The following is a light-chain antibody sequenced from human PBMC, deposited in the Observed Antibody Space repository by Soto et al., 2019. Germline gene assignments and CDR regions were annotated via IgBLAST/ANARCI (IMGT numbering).Light chain of an antibody. CDR2: DNN. CDR3: CSYAGGTTFVV. CDR1: SSNIGNNY. V-gene: IGLV1-51*01. J-gene: IGLJ3*02. Sequence: QSVLTQPPSVSAAPGQKVTISCSGSSSNIGNNYVSWYRQLPGTAPKLLIYDNNKRPSGIPDRFSGSKSGNTASLTISGLQAEDEADYYCCSYAGGTTFVVFGGGTKVTVL.